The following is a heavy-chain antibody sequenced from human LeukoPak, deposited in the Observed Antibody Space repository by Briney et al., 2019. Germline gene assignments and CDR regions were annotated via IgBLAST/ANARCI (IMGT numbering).Heavy chain of an antibody. D-gene: IGHD3-16*01. Sequence: ASVKVSCKASGYTYTSYAMNRVRQAPGQGLEWRGWNNYNNGSPEYAQGFNGGSVFSLDTSFSTVYRQISSVKAEDTAVYYCARDRFGDSFAFDIWGQGTMVTVSS. CDR1: GYTYTSYA. CDR2: NNYNNGSP. J-gene: IGHJ3*02. CDR3: ARDRFGDSFAFDI. V-gene: IGHV7-4-1*02.